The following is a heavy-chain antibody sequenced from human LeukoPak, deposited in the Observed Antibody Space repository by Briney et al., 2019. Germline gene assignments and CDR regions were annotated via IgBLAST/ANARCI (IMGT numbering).Heavy chain of an antibody. CDR3: ARSGGPGTYHQLRYNWFDP. J-gene: IGHJ5*02. V-gene: IGHV3-21*01. CDR2: ITTISHYI. CDR1: GFTLSDYH. D-gene: IGHD3-10*01. Sequence: PGGSLRLSCAASGFTLSDYHMNWVRQAPGKGLEWLSSITTISHYIYYAGAVRGRFTISRDNAKNSLYLQMNSSRGEDTAVYYCARSGGPGTYHQLRYNWFDPWGQGTLVTVSS.